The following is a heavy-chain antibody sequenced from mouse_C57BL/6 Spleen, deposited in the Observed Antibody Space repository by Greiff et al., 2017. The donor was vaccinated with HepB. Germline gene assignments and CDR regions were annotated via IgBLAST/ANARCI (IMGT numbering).Heavy chain of an antibody. CDR2: IDPSDSET. CDR3: ARGRNYGSSYFDY. CDR1: GYTFTSYW. V-gene: IGHV1-52*01. D-gene: IGHD1-1*01. Sequence: QVQLQQSGAELVRPGSSVKLSCKASGYTFTSYWMHWVKQRPIQGLEWIGNIDPSDSETHYNQKFKDKATLTVDKSSSTAYMQLSSLTSEDSAVYYCARGRNYGSSYFDYWGQGTTLTVSS. J-gene: IGHJ2*01.